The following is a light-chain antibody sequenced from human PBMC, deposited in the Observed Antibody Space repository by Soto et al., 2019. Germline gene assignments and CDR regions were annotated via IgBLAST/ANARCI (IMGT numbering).Light chain of an antibody. J-gene: IGKJ1*01. CDR1: QDIGKD. Sequence: AIQMTQSPSSLSASVGDTVTFTCRASQDIGKDLGWYQQKPGEAPVLLIYEASTAQSGVPSRFTGSGSGTEFTITISSLQTEDFATYYCLQDYNYPRTFGQGTRVEIK. CDR3: LQDYNYPRT. CDR2: EAS. V-gene: IGKV1-6*01.